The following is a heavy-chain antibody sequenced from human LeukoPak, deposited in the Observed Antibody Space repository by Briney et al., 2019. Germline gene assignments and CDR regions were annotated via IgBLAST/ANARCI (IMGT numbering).Heavy chain of an antibody. D-gene: IGHD1-1*01. CDR3: ARNVPSPSHHFDI. CDR2: IHYSGNT. V-gene: IGHV4-39*01. CDR1: GGSISSSSHY. Sequence: PSETLSLTCTVSGGSISSSSHYWGWIRQPPEKGLEWIGSIHYSGNTYYNPSLKSRVTISVDTSKDQFSLKLTSVTAADTAVYYCARNVPSPSHHFDIWGQGTVVTVSS. J-gene: IGHJ3*02.